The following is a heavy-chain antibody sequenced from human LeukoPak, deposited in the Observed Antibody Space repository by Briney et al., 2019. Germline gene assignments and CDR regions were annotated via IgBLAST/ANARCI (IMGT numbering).Heavy chain of an antibody. D-gene: IGHD4-17*01. CDR3: AKRRYGDYGDFDY. J-gene: IGHJ4*02. Sequence: GGSLRLSCAASGFTFSAYAMSWVRQAPGKGLEWVSTISGSGGGTYYADSVKGRFSVSRDNSKNTVYLQMNSLRAEDTVVYYCAKRRYGDYGDFDYWGQGTLVTVSS. V-gene: IGHV3-23*01. CDR2: ISGSGGGT. CDR1: GFTFSAYA.